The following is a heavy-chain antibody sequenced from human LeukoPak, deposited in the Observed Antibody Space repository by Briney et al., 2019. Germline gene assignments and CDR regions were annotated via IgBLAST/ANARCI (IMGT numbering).Heavy chain of an antibody. J-gene: IGHJ3*02. CDR3: ARATYDYVWGSYRSGAFDI. CDR1: GGSFSGYY. V-gene: IGHV4-34*01. CDR2: INHSGST. D-gene: IGHD3-16*02. Sequence: NPSETLSLTCAVYGGSFSGYYWSWIRQPPGKGLEWIGEINHSGSTNYNPSLKSRVTISVDTSKNQFSLKLSSVTAADTAVYYCARATYDYVWGSYRSGAFDIWGQGTMVTVSS.